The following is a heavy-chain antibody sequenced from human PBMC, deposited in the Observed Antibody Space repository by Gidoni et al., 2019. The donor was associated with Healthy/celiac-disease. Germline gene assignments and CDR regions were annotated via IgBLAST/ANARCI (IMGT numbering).Heavy chain of an antibody. CDR2: SSSSVSTI. J-gene: IGHJ3*02. Sequence: EVQLVESGGGLVQPGGSLRLSCAASGFTFSSYERNWVCQAPGKGLAWVSYSSSSVSTIYYADSVKGRYTISIDNAKNSLYLQRNSLRAEDTAVYYGARAMMTTVTQDAFDIWGQGTMVTVSS. CDR1: GFTFSSYE. D-gene: IGHD4-17*01. V-gene: IGHV3-48*03. CDR3: ARAMMTTVTQDAFDI.